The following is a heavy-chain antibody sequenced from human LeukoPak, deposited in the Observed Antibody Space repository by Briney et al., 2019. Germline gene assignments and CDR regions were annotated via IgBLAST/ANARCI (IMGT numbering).Heavy chain of an antibody. J-gene: IGHJ3*02. V-gene: IGHV6-1*01. Sequence: SQTLSLTCAISGDSVSSNSAAWNWIRQSPSRGLEWPGRTYYRSKWYNDYAVSVKSRITINPDTSKNQFSLQLNSVTPEDTAVYYCARAPSHYYDSSGYYVDIWGQGTMVTVSS. CDR2: TYYRSKWYN. CDR1: GDSVSSNSAA. CDR3: ARAPSHYYDSSGYYVDI. D-gene: IGHD3-22*01.